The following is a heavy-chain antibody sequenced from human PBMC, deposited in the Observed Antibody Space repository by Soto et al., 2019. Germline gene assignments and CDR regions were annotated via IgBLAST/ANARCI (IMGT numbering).Heavy chain of an antibody. CDR2: ISGSGGIT. J-gene: IGHJ6*02. V-gene: IGHV3-23*01. Sequence: EVQQLESGGGLVQPGGSLRLSCAVSGLTFSYFAMSWVRQAPGKGLEWVSAISGSGGITYYADSVKGRFTISRDNSKNTPFLQMTSLRAEDTAVYYCALLGRWGSGRPYYYGMAVWGQGTTVTVSS. D-gene: IGHD3-10*01. CDR3: ALLGRWGSGRPYYYGMAV. CDR1: GLTFSYFA.